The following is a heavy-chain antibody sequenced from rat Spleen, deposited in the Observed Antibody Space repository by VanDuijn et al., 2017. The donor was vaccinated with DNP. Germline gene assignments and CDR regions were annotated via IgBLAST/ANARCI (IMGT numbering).Heavy chain of an antibody. CDR1: GFTFSDYN. Sequence: EVQLVESGGGLVQPGRSLKLSCAASGFTFSDYNMAWVRQAPKKGLEWVATIIYDGSRTYYRDSVKGRFTISRDNAKSTLNLQMNSLRSEDMATYYCVRWYNSGYYFDYWGQGVMVTVSS. J-gene: IGHJ2*01. CDR2: IIYDGSRT. D-gene: IGHD4-3*01. CDR3: VRWYNSGYYFDY. V-gene: IGHV5S10*01.